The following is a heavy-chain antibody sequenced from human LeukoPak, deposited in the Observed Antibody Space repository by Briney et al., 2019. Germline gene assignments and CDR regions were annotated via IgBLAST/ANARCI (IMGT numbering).Heavy chain of an antibody. CDR3: AKTSGSYLSSEAFDY. CDR2: IRWNSGSI. CDR1: GFTFVDYA. J-gene: IGHJ4*02. D-gene: IGHD1-26*01. V-gene: IGHV3-9*03. Sequence: GRSLRLSCAASGFTFVDYAMHWVRQAPGKGLEWVSGIRWNSGSIGYADSVKGRFTISRDNAKNSLYLQMNSLRAEDMALYYCAKTSGSYLSSEAFDYWGQGTLVTVSS.